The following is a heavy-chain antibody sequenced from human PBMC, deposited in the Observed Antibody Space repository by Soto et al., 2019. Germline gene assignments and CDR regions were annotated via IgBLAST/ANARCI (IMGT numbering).Heavy chain of an antibody. V-gene: IGHV4-30-4*01. D-gene: IGHD3-16*01. CDR3: AREGGESSDGLYYFDS. CDR1: GGSTSSDSY. Sequence: SETLSLTCTVSGGSTSSDSYWSWIRQPPGKGLEWIGHIYYSGNTDYNPSLKSRLAISIDASKNQFSLKLSSVTAADTAVYFCAREGGESSDGLYYFDSWGQGSLVTVSS. J-gene: IGHJ4*02. CDR2: IYYSGNT.